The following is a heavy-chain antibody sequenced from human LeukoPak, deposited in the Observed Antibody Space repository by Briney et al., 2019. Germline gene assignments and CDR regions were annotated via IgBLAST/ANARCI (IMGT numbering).Heavy chain of an antibody. CDR1: GYTFTSYG. J-gene: IGHJ4*02. Sequence: ASVKVSCKASGYTFTSYGISWVRQAPGQGLEWMGWISAYNGNTNYAQKPQGRVTMTTDTSTSTAYMELRSLRSDDTAVYYCARVRIAVAGTSGQADYWGQGTLVTVSS. CDR3: ARVRIAVAGTSGQADY. D-gene: IGHD6-19*01. CDR2: ISAYNGNT. V-gene: IGHV1-18*01.